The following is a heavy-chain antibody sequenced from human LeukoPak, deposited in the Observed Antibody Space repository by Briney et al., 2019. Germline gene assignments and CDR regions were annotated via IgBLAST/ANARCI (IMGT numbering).Heavy chain of an antibody. J-gene: IGHJ6*03. V-gene: IGHV1-69*13. CDR2: IIPILGSA. D-gene: IGHD3-10*01. CDR3: ASTRTGLLWFGVQAPPPYYYYMDV. CDR1: GGTFNSYA. Sequence: SVKVSCKGCGGTFNSYATRRVLQAPGQGLESMGGIIPILGSANFAQKFQGRVTITADESTSTAYMELSSLRSEDTAVYYCASTRTGLLWFGVQAPPPYYYYMDVWGKGTTVTVSS.